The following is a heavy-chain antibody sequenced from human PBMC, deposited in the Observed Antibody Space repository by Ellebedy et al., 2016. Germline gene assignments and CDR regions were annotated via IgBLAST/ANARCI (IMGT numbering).Heavy chain of an antibody. CDR1: GFTFSSYW. J-gene: IGHJ3*02. Sequence: GGSLRLSCAASGFTFSSYWMSWVRQAPGKGLEWVSGINWNGGRTAYADSVKGRFTISRDNAKNSLYLQMNGLRAEDTALYHCARGRGYSSSAPFDIWGQGTMVTVSS. V-gene: IGHV3-20*01. CDR2: INWNGGRT. CDR3: ARGRGYSSSAPFDI. D-gene: IGHD6-13*01.